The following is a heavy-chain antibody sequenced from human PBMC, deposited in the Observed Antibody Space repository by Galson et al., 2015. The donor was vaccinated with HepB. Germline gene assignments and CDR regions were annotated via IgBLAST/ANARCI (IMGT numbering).Heavy chain of an antibody. J-gene: IGHJ4*02. V-gene: IGHV3-30*03. CDR3: AVHSGSYSLLY. CDR2: ISYDGSNK. D-gene: IGHD1-26*01. Sequence: SLRLSCAASGFTFSSYGMHWVRQAPGKGLEWVAVISYDGSNKYYADSVKGRFTISRDNSKNTLYLQMNSLRAEDTAVYYCAVHSGSYSLLYWGQGTLVTVSS. CDR1: GFTFSSYG.